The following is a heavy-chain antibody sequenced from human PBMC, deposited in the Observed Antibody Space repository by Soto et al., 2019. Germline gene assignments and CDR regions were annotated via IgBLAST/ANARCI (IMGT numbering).Heavy chain of an antibody. J-gene: IGHJ5*02. D-gene: IGHD5-18*01. CDR3: AGPAVTAPSSGWFDT. CDR1: GWSFSGYY. Sequence: QVQLQQWGAGLLKLSETLSLTCGVYGWSFSGYYWSWIRQPPGQGLAWIGEINHSGSTNYNPSLKSQVTISVDTCKDQFPRKLSTVTAADTSVYYCAGPAVTAPSSGWFDTCGQGNMVTVSS. V-gene: IGHV4-34*01. CDR2: INHSGST.